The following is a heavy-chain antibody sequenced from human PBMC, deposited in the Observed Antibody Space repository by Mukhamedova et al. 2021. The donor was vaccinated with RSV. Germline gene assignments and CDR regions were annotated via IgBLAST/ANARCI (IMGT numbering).Heavy chain of an antibody. V-gene: IGHV3-33*06. J-gene: IGHJ1*01. CDR3: AKEAFVCSVPRGYFQH. D-gene: IGHD3-16*01. Sequence: VRQAPGKGLEWVAVIWYDGSNKYYADSVKGRFTISRDNSKNTLYLQMNSLRAEDTAMYYCAKEAFVCSVPRGYFQHWGQGTLVTV. CDR2: IWYDGSNK.